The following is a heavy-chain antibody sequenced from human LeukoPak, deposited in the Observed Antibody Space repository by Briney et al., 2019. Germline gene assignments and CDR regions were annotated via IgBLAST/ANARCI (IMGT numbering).Heavy chain of an antibody. Sequence: SETLSLTCTVSGGSISSSSYYWGWISQPPGKGLEWIGSIYYSGSTYYNPSLKSRVTISVDTSKNQFSLKLSSVTAADTAVYYCARSIYCTNGVCGYYHGMDVWGQGTTVTVSS. J-gene: IGHJ6*02. D-gene: IGHD2-8*01. CDR3: ARSIYCTNGVCGYYHGMDV. CDR2: IYYSGST. CDR1: GGSISSSSYY. V-gene: IGHV4-39*07.